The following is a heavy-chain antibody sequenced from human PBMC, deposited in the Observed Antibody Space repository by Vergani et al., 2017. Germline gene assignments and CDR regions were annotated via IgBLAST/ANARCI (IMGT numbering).Heavy chain of an antibody. D-gene: IGHD6-13*01. V-gene: IGHV4-59*01. CDR2: IYYSGST. J-gene: IGHJ6*02. Sequence: QVQLQESGPGLVKPSETLSLTCTVSGGSISSYYWSWIRQPPGKGLEWIGYIYYSGSTNYNPSLKSRVTISVDTSKNQFSLKLSSVTAADTAVYYCAIQNEGAAALDVWGQGTTVTVSS. CDR1: GGSISSYY. CDR3: AIQNEGAAALDV.